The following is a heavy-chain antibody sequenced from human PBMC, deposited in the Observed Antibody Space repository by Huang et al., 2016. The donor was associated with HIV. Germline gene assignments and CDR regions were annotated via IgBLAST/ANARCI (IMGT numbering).Heavy chain of an antibody. J-gene: IGHJ4*02. CDR3: AKDLYYYGSGAPSD. D-gene: IGHD3-10*01. V-gene: IGHV3-30*18. CDR1: GFTFSSYG. CDR2: ISYDGSNK. Sequence: QVQLVESGGGVVQPGRSLRLSCAASGFTFSSYGMHWVRQAPGKGLEWVADISYDGSNKYSAYSVKGRFTSSRDNSKNTLYLQMNSLRAEDTAVYYCAKDLYYYGSGAPSDWGQGTLVTVSS.